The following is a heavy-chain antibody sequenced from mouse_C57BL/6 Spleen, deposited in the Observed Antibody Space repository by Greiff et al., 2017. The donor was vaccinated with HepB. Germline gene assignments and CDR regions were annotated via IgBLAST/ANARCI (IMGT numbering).Heavy chain of an antibody. CDR3: AIYDGDYYAMDY. V-gene: IGHV1-59*01. CDR2: IDPSDSYT. CDR1: GYTFTSYW. Sequence: VQLQQPGAELVRPGTSVKLSCKASGYTFTSYWMHWVKQRPGQGLEWIGVIDPSDSYTNYNQKFKGKATLTVDTSSSTAYMQLSSLTSEDSAVYYCAIYDGDYYAMDYWGQGTSVTVSS. D-gene: IGHD2-3*01. J-gene: IGHJ4*01.